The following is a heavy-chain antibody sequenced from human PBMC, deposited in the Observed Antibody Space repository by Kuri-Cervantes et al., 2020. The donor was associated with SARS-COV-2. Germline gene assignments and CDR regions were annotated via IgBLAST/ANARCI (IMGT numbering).Heavy chain of an antibody. J-gene: IGHJ6*02. V-gene: IGHV4-39*01. CDR1: GGSISSGSYY. Sequence: GSLRLSCTVSGGSISSGSYYWGWIRQPPGKGLEWIGSVSYTGNTYLNPSLKSRVTISVHTSKTQFSLNLSSVTVADTAVYYCARQVELSLDEYGMDIWGQGTTVTVSS. CDR2: VSYTGNT. D-gene: IGHD1-7*01. CDR3: ARQVELSLDEYGMDI.